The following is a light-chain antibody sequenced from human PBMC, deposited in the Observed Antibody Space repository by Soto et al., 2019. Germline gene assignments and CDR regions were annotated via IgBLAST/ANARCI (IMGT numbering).Light chain of an antibody. V-gene: IGKV4-1*01. CDR3: QHYYSSPYT. Sequence: DIVMTQSPDSLAVSLGERATINCKSSQSILYSSNNKNYLAWYQPKPGQPPKLPIYWASTRESGVPDRFSGSVSGTDFTITISSLQAEDVAFYYNQHYYSSPYTFGQGTRLEIK. CDR1: QSILYSSNNKNY. J-gene: IGKJ2*01. CDR2: WAS.